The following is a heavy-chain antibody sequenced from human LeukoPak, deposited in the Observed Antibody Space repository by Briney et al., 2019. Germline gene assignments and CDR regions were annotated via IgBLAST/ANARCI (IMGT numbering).Heavy chain of an antibody. CDR1: GGSISSYH. D-gene: IGHD3-22*01. V-gene: IGHV4-4*07. Sequence: PSETLSLTCTVSGGSISSYHWSWIRQPAGKGLEWIGRIYTSGSTNYNPSLKSRVTMSVDTSKNQFSLKLSSVTAADTAVYYCARDYGDYYYDSSGYWFDPWGQGTLVTVSS. CDR3: ARDYGDYYYDSSGYWFDP. J-gene: IGHJ5*02. CDR2: IYTSGST.